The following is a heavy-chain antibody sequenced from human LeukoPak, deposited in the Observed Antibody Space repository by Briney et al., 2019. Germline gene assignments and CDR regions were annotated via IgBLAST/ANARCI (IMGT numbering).Heavy chain of an antibody. CDR2: INHSGST. D-gene: IGHD2-2*01. CDR3: ARGLRQWVVPAARAFDY. V-gene: IGHV4-34*01. J-gene: IGHJ4*02. Sequence: PSETLSLTCAVYGGSFSGYYWSWIRQPPGKGLEWIGEINHSGSTNYNPSLKSRVTISVDTSKNQFSLKLSSVTAADTAVYYCARGLRQWVVPAARAFDYWGQGTLVTVSS. CDR1: GGSFSGYY.